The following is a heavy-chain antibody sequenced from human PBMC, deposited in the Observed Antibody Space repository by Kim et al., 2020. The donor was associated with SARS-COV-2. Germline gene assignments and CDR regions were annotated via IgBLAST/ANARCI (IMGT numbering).Heavy chain of an antibody. CDR1: GGSISSGGYY. D-gene: IGHD3-22*01. CDR3: ARTRIIMIVVVTHFDY. Sequence: SETLSLTCTVSGGSISSGGYYWSWIRQHPGKGLEWIGYIYYSGSTYYNPSLKSRVTISVDTSKNQFSLKLSSVTAADTAVYYCARTRIIMIVVVTHFDYWGQGTLVTVSS. J-gene: IGHJ4*02. V-gene: IGHV4-31*03. CDR2: IYYSGST.